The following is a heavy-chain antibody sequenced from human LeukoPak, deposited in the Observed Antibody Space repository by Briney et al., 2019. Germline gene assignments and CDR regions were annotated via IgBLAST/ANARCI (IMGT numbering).Heavy chain of an antibody. V-gene: IGHV3-30-3*01. CDR2: ISYDGSNK. J-gene: IGHJ6*02. Sequence: PGGSLRLPCAASGFTFSSYAMHWVRQAPGKGLAWVAVISYDGSNKYYADSVKGRFTISRDNSKNTLYLQMNSLRAEDTAVYYCASPTIESAPQTYYYYYGMDVWGQGTTVTVSS. CDR1: GFTFSSYA. D-gene: IGHD2/OR15-2a*01. CDR3: ASPTIESAPQTYYYYYGMDV.